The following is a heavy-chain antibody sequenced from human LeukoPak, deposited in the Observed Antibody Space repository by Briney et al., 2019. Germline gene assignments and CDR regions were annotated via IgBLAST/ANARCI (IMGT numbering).Heavy chain of an antibody. D-gene: IGHD2-2*01. J-gene: IGHJ4*02. V-gene: IGHV4-34*01. CDR2: IKHSGST. CDR1: GGSFSGYY. Sequence: SETLSLTCGVYGGSFSGYYWSCIRQPPGEGREWSGEIKHSGSTNYNVSLKSRVTISVDTSKNQFSLKLSSVTAADTAVYYCARYSSYQLPSNYFDYWGQGTLVTVSS. CDR3: ARYSSYQLPSNYFDY.